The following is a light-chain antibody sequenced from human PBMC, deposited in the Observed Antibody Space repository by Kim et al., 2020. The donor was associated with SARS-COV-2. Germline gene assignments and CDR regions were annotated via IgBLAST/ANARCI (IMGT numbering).Light chain of an antibody. CDR2: GAS. V-gene: IGKV3-15*01. Sequence: EIVMTQSPATLSVSPGERATLSCRASQSVRSNLVWSQQKPGQAPRLLMYGASARATGIPDRFSGSGSGTEFTLTISSLQSEDFAVYYCQQYNNWPRTFGQGTKVDIK. CDR3: QQYNNWPRT. J-gene: IGKJ1*01. CDR1: QSVRSN.